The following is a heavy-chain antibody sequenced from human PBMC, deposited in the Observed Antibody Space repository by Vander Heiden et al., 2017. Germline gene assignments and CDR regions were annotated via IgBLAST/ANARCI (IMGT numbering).Heavy chain of an antibody. D-gene: IGHD2-15*01. CDR1: GGSISSGGYY. V-gene: IGHV4-31*03. CDR3: AREHIVVVVAATPYNWFDP. J-gene: IGHJ5*02. CDR2: IYYGGST. Sequence: QVQLQESGPGLVKPSQTLSLTCTVSGGSISSGGYYRSWIRPHPGKGQEWIGYIYYGGSTYYNPSLKSRVTISVDTSKNQFSLKLSSVTAADTAVYYCAREHIVVVVAATPYNWFDPWGQGTLVTVSS.